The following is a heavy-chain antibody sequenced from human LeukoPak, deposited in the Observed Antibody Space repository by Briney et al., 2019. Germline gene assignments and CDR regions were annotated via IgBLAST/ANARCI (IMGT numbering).Heavy chain of an antibody. CDR1: GGSISNYY. Sequence: SETLSLTCTVSGGSISNYYWNWIRQSPGKGLEWIGYIYYSGSTNYNPSLKSRVTISVDTSKNQFSLKLSSVTAADTAVYYCARVRGGSRGSGSYYYYYMDVWGKGNMVTISS. V-gene: IGHV4-59*12. J-gene: IGHJ6*03. CDR3: ARVRGGSRGSGSYYYYYMDV. D-gene: IGHD3-10*01. CDR2: IYYSGST.